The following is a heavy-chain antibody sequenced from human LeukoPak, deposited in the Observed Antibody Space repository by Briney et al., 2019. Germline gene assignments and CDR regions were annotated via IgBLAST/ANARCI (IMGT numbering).Heavy chain of an antibody. D-gene: IGHD3-3*01. Sequence: GGSLRLSCAASGFTFSSYSMSWVRQAPGKGLEWVSYIGTSISTIYYADSVRGRFTISRDNAQNSLYLQMNSLRAEDTAMYYCARVGFWSGYSVYWGQGTLVTVSS. CDR2: IGTSISTI. CDR3: ARVGFWSGYSVY. V-gene: IGHV3-48*01. CDR1: GFTFSSYS. J-gene: IGHJ4*02.